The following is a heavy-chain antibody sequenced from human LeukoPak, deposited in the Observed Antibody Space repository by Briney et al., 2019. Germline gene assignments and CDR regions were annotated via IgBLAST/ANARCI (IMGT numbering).Heavy chain of an antibody. V-gene: IGHV3-23*01. CDR3: AKEIRPNDC. D-gene: IGHD4-17*01. J-gene: IGHJ4*02. Sequence: GGSLRLSCAASGFTFFNYAMNWVRQVPGKGLEWVSAIGSGDGPRHYADSVKGRFTISRDNSKNTLYLQLDSLRAEDTAIYYCAKEIRPNDCWGQGTLVTVSS. CDR2: IGSGDGPR. CDR1: GFTFFNYA.